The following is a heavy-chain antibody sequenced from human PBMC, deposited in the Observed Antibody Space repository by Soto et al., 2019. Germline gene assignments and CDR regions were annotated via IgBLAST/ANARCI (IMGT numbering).Heavy chain of an antibody. J-gene: IGHJ4*02. CDR2: IYDGGRT. V-gene: IGHV4-30-4*01. CDR1: GGSISTVDHW. Sequence: QVQLQESGPGLVKPSQTLSVTCTVSGGSISTVDHWRSRIRQSPDMGLEWIGHIYDGGRTYNNPSLESRVTMSVDTSKSQLSLTLSSVSAADTAVYYCARGPSGDKVDSWGQGTLVTVSS. CDR3: ARGPSGDKVDS. D-gene: IGHD7-27*01.